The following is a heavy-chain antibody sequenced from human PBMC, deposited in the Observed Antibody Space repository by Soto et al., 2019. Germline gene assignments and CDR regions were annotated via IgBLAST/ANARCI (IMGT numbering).Heavy chain of an antibody. CDR3: TRGSYGAYDY. J-gene: IGHJ4*02. V-gene: IGHV3-21*06. D-gene: IGHD4-17*01. CDR2: ISSNSGYT. CDR1: GFRFSDYS. Sequence: GSLRLSCAASGFRFSDYSMNWVRQVPGKGLEWVSSISSNSGYTLYTDSVKGRFTISRDNAKSSLYLQMSSLRDEDTAVYYCTRGSYGAYDYWGQGTLVTVS.